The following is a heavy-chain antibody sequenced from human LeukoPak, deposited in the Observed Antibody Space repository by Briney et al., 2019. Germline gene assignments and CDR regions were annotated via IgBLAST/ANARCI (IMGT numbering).Heavy chain of an antibody. CDR3: AKEFTYYYYYYMDV. J-gene: IGHJ6*03. V-gene: IGHV3-7*03. CDR2: IKQDGSEK. CDR1: GFSFSNYD. Sequence: PGGSLRLSCAASGFSFSNYDIHWVRQAPGKGLEWVANIKQDGSEKYYVDSVKGRFTISRDNAKNSLYLQMNSLRAEDTAVYYCAKEFTYYYYYYMDVWGKGTTVTVSS.